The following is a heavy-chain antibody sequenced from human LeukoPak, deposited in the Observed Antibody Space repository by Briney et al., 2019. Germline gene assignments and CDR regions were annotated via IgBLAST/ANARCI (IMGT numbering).Heavy chain of an antibody. D-gene: IGHD4-17*01. V-gene: IGHV4-59*01. Sequence: SETLSLTCIVSGGSINNYYWSWIRQPPGKGLEWIAYIYYSGGTNYNPSLKSRVTILVDTSKNQFSLNLSSVTAADTAVYYCARESPTPDYRAQRGGAFDIWGQGTMVAVS. J-gene: IGHJ3*02. CDR2: IYYSGGT. CDR1: GGSINNYY. CDR3: ARESPTPDYRAQRGGAFDI.